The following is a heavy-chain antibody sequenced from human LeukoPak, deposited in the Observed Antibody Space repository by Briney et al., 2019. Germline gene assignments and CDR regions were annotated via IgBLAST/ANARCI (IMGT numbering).Heavy chain of an antibody. CDR2: ISAYNGNT. CDR1: GYTFTSYG. CDR3: ARDLGMVRGVMGQ. Sequence: ASVKVSCKASGYTFTSYGISWVRQAPGQGLEWMGWISAYNGNTNYAQKLQGKVTVTTDTSTSTSYMELRSLRADGTAVYYCARDLGMVRGVMGQWGQGTLVTVSS. J-gene: IGHJ4*02. V-gene: IGHV1-18*01. D-gene: IGHD3-10*01.